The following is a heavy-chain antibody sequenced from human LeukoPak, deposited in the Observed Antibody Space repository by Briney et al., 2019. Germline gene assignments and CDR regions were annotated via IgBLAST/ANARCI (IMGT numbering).Heavy chain of an antibody. J-gene: IGHJ5*02. V-gene: IGHV3-30*04. D-gene: IGHD4-11*01. CDR2: ISYDGSNK. CDR3: ARESAKYSNYRCFDP. CDR1: GFTFSSYA. Sequence: GGSLRLSCAASGFTFSSYAMHWVRQAPGKGLEWVAVISYDGSNKYYADSVKGRFTISRDNSKNTLYLQMNSLRAEDTAVYYCARESAKYSNYRCFDPWGQGTLVTVSS.